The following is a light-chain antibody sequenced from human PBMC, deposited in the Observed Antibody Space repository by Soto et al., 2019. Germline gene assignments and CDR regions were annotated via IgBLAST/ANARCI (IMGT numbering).Light chain of an antibody. CDR2: YDS. J-gene: IGLJ2*01. Sequence: SYELTQPPSVSVAPGKTARITCGGNNIGSKSVHWYQQKPGQAPVLVIYYDSDRPSGIPERFSGSKSGNTATLTISRVEAGDEAGYYCQVWDSSSDHPVVFGGGTKLTVL. V-gene: IGLV3-21*04. CDR3: QVWDSSSDHPVV. CDR1: NIGSKS.